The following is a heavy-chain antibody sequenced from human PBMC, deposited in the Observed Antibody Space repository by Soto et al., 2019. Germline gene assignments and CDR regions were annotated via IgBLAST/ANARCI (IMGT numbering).Heavy chain of an antibody. J-gene: IGHJ4*02. D-gene: IGHD5-12*01. Sequence: WETLSLTCTVSGGSISSSSYYWGWIRQPPGKGLEWIGSIYYSGSTYYNPSLKSRVTISVDTSKNQFSLKLSSVTAADTAVYYCARQRVATIIIRDFDYWGQGTLVTVSS. CDR2: IYYSGST. CDR3: ARQRVATIIIRDFDY. CDR1: GGSISSSSYY. V-gene: IGHV4-39*01.